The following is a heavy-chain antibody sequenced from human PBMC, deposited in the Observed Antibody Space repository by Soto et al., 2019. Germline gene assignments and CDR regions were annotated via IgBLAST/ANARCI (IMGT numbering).Heavy chain of an antibody. D-gene: IGHD3-22*01. J-gene: IGHJ4*01. Sequence: ASVKVSCKASGYTFTSYYMHWVRQAPGQGLEWMGIINPSGGGTSSAQKFQGRVILTRDTSTSTVYMELSSLRSEDTAVYYCARGVKYDSRAYCLVYWCQGTLVTLSS. CDR1: GYTFTSYY. V-gene: IGHV1-46*01. CDR2: INPSGGGT. CDR3: ARGVKYDSRAYCLVY.